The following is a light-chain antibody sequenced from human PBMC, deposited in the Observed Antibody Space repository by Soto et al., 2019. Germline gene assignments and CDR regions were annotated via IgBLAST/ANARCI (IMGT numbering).Light chain of an antibody. V-gene: IGLV2-14*03. Sequence: QSALTQPASVSGSPGQSITISCTGTSSDVGGYNYVSWYQQYLGRAPKLMIYDVTYRPSGVSNRFSGSKSGNTASLTISGLQAEDEADYYCSSYTSSSAYVFGTGTQLTVL. J-gene: IGLJ1*01. CDR3: SSYTSSSAYV. CDR2: DVT. CDR1: SSDVGGYNY.